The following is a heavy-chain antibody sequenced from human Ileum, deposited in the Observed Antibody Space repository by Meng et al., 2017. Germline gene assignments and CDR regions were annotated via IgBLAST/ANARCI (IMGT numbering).Heavy chain of an antibody. CDR1: GGCISSGDYY. V-gene: IGHV4-30-4*01. CDR2: IYSNGNT. D-gene: IGHD2-8*01. CDR3: ARAPKYCTNAVCSRPLDS. J-gene: IGHJ4*02. Sequence: QVQLQESVPRLVKPSQPLSLTCSVPGGCISSGDYYWSWGRQSPGKGPEWIGYIYSNGNTYSNPSLRGRLMISIDTSKNQFSLKLSSVTAADTAVYYCARAPKYCTNAVCSRPLDSWGQGTLVTVSS.